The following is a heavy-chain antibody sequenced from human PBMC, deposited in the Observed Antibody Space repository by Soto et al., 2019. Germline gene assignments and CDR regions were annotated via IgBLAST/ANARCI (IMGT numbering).Heavy chain of an antibody. D-gene: IGHD2-15*01. CDR3: ASSSGGSYYDY. CDR1: GGSISSGGYY. V-gene: IGHV4-31*03. Sequence: QVQLQESGPGLVKPSQTLSLTCTVSGGSISSGGYYWRWIRQHPGKGLEWIGYIYYSGSTYYNPSLKSRVTISVDTSKNQFSLKLSSVTAAATAVYYCASSSGGSYYDYWGQRTLVTVSS. J-gene: IGHJ4*02. CDR2: IYYSGST.